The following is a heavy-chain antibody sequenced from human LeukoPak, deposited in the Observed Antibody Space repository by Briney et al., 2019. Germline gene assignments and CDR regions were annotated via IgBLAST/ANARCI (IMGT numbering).Heavy chain of an antibody. CDR2: IYYSGST. Sequence: PSETLSLTCAVSGASISSGGYSWSWNRQPPGKGLEWIGYIYYSGSTNYNPSLKSRVTISVDTSKNQFSLKLSSVTAADTAVYYCAAVTTGAFDIWGQGTMVTVSS. J-gene: IGHJ3*02. D-gene: IGHD4-17*01. CDR3: AAVTTGAFDI. CDR1: GASISSGGYS. V-gene: IGHV4-61*08.